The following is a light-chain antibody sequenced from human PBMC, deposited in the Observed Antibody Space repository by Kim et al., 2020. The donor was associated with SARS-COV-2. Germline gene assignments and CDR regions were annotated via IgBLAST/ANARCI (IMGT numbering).Light chain of an antibody. CDR3: LQSYNTPHT. Sequence: DIQMTQSPSSLSASVGDRVTITCRASQGIGSYLSWYQQKPGKAPNLLIYATSSFQSGVPSRFRGSGSGTDFTLTISSLQPEDFATYYCLQSYNTPHTFGQGTKLEI. CDR2: ATS. J-gene: IGKJ2*01. V-gene: IGKV1-39*01. CDR1: QGIGSY.